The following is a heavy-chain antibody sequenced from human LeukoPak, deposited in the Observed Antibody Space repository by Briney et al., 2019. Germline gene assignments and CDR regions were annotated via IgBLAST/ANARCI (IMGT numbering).Heavy chain of an antibody. CDR1: GGSIRSYY. J-gene: IGHJ3*02. CDR2: IYYSGST. Sequence: SETLSLTCSVSGGSIRSYYWTWIRQPPGKRLEWIGYIYYSGSTYYNPSLKSRVTISVDTSKNHLSLILSSVTAADTAVYYCAPGGYIGYGHAFDIWGQGTMVTVSS. V-gene: IGHV4-59*12. CDR3: APGGYIGYGHAFDI. D-gene: IGHD5-12*01.